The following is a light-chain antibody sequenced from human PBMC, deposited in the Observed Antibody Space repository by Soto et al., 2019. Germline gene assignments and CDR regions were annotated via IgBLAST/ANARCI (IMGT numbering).Light chain of an antibody. Sequence: QSVLTQPASVSGSPGQSITISCTGSSSDVGGYHYVSWYQQYPGEAPKLVIYEVTKRPSGVSNRFSGSKSGNTASLTISGLQAEDETDYYCSSYTSTNHVVFGGGTKVTVL. V-gene: IGLV2-14*01. CDR2: EVT. CDR3: SSYTSTNHVV. CDR1: SSDVGGYHY. J-gene: IGLJ2*01.